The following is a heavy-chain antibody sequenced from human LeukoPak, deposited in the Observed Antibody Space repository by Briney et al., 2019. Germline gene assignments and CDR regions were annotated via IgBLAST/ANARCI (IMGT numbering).Heavy chain of an antibody. D-gene: IGHD4-17*01. J-gene: IGHJ4*02. CDR1: GYTFTGYY. V-gene: IGHV1-2*02. CDR2: INPNSGGT. Sequence: SVKVSCKASGYTFTGYYMHWVRQAPGQGLEWMGWINPNSGGTNYAQKFQGRVTMTRDTSISTAYMELSRLRSDDTAVYYCARDHGDQRSRDFDYWGQGTLVTVSS. CDR3: ARDHGDQRSRDFDY.